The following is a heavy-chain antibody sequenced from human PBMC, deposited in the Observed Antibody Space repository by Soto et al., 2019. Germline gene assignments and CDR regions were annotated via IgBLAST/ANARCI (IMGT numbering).Heavy chain of an antibody. V-gene: IGHV1-69*04. D-gene: IGHD6-13*01. CDR3: ARDHGIAAAGTVDY. CDR1: GGTFSSYT. Sequence: ASVKVSCKASGGTFSSYTISWGRQAPGQGLEWMGRIIPILGIANYAQKFQGRVTITADKSTSTAYMELSSLRSEDTAVYYCARDHGIAAAGTVDYWGQGTLVTVSS. J-gene: IGHJ4*02. CDR2: IIPILGIA.